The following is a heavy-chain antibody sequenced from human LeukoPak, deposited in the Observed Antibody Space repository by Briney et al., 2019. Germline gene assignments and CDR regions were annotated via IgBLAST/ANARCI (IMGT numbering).Heavy chain of an antibody. CDR3: ARRDGRIIMVRGVITAAQPFDY. D-gene: IGHD3-10*01. CDR2: IYYSGST. Sequence: SETLSLTCTVSGGSISSYYWGWIRQPPGKGLEWIGSIYYSGSTNYNPSLKSRVSISVDTSKNQFSLKLPSVTAADTAVYYCARRDGRIIMVRGVITAAQPFDYWGQGTLVTVSS. V-gene: IGHV4-39*07. CDR1: GGSISSYY. J-gene: IGHJ4*02.